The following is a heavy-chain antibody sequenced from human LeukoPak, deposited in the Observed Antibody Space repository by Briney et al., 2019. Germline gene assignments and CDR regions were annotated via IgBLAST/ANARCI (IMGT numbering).Heavy chain of an antibody. CDR1: GFTFSSYE. D-gene: IGHD4-17*01. CDR2: ISSSGSTI. CDR3: ASSYGEQLDFDY. J-gene: IGHJ4*02. Sequence: GGSLRLSCAASGFTFSSYEMNWVRQAPGKGLEWVSYISSSGSTIYYADSVKGRFTISRDNAKNSLYLQMNSLRAEDTAVYYCASSYGEQLDFDYWGQGTLVTVSS. V-gene: IGHV3-48*03.